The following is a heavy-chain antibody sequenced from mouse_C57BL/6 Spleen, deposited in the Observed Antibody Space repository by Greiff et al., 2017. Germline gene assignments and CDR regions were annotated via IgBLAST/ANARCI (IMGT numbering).Heavy chain of an antibody. D-gene: IGHD6-5*01. J-gene: IGHJ4*01. Sequence: QVQLQQPGAELVKPGASVKLSCKASGYTFTSYWMHWVKQRPGQGLEWIGMIHPNSGSTNYNEKFKSKATLTVDKSSSTAYMQLSSLTSEDSAVYYGAERGESYDYYAMDYWGQGTSVTVSS. CDR1: GYTFTSYW. CDR3: AERGESYDYYAMDY. CDR2: IHPNSGST. V-gene: IGHV1-64*01.